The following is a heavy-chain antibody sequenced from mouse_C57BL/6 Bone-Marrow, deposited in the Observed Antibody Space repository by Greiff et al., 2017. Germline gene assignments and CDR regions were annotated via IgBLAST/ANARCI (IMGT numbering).Heavy chain of an antibody. D-gene: IGHD1-1*01. Sequence: VQLQQSGAELVKPGASVKLSCTASGFNIKDYYMHWVKQRTEQGLEWIGRIDPEDGETKYAQKFQGKATITADTASNTAYLQLSSLTSEDTAVYDVDHCGSSSAWFAYWGQGTLVTVSA. CDR3: DHCGSSSAWFAY. CDR1: GFNIKDYY. J-gene: IGHJ3*01. CDR2: IDPEDGET. V-gene: IGHV14-2*01.